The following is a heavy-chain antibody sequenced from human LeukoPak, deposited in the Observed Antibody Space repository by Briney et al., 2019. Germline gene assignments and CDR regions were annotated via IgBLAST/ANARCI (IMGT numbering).Heavy chain of an antibody. CDR2: ISAYNGNT. CDR1: GYTFTSHG. J-gene: IGHJ6*02. CDR3: ARDGRLRYFDWLLYHGMDV. V-gene: IGHV1-18*01. D-gene: IGHD3-9*01. Sequence: ASVKVSCKASGYTFTSHGISWVRQAPGQGLEWMGWISAYNGNTNYAQKLQGRVTMTTDTSTSTAYMELRSLRSDDTAVYYCARDGRLRYFDWLLYHGMDVWGQGTTVTVSS.